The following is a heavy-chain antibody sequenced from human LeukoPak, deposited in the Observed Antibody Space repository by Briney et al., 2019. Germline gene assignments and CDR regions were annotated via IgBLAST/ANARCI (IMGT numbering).Heavy chain of an antibody. D-gene: IGHD3-3*02. CDR2: IYQSGTT. V-gene: IGHV4-38-2*01. CDR3: ARARGTIIFGVVILDNYMDV. J-gene: IGHJ6*03. CDR1: ASSISSNFY. Sequence: SETLSDTRAVSASSISSNFYWGWIRQPPGSGLEWIGSIYQSGTTYYNPSLRSRVTISVDMSKNEFSLKLTSVPAADTAVYYCARARGTIIFGVVILDNYMDVWGKGTPVTVSS.